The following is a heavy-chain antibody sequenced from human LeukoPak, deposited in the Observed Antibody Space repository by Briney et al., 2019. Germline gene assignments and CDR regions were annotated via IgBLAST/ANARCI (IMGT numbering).Heavy chain of an antibody. V-gene: IGHV3-11*05. J-gene: IGHJ4*02. CDR3: AKESDSSGYYNFDY. CDR1: GFTFRDYH. CDR2: ISSSSDYT. Sequence: PGGSLRLSCAASGFTFRDYHMSWIRQAPGKGLEWVSYISSSSDYTDYADSVKGRFTISRDNSKNTLYLQMNSLRAEDTAVYYCAKESDSSGYYNFDYWGQGTLVTVSS. D-gene: IGHD3-22*01.